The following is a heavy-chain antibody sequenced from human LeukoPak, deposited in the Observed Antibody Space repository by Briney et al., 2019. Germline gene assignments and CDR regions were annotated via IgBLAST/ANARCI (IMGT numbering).Heavy chain of an antibody. CDR2: INPSGGST. Sequence: ASVKVSCKASGYTFTSYYMHWVRQAPGQGLEWMGIINPSGGSTSYAQKFQGRVTMTRDTSTSTVYMELSSLRSEDTAVYYCARGSAYYDSSGYYYQPVDYWGQGTLVTVSS. CDR1: GYTFTSYY. CDR3: ARGSAYYDSSGYYYQPVDY. D-gene: IGHD3-22*01. J-gene: IGHJ4*02. V-gene: IGHV1-46*01.